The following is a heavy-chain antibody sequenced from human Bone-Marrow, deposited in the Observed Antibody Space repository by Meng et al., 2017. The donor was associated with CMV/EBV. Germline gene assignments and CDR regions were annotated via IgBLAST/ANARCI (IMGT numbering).Heavy chain of an antibody. CDR2: FYYSGTT. D-gene: IGHD1-26*01. Sequence: WVRQAPGKGLEWIGNFYYSGTTSYTPSLKSRVTISGDTSKNQFSLKLYSVTATDTAVYYCASGSALGYYGMDLWGQGTTVTVSS. CDR3: ASGSALGYYGMDL. V-gene: IGHV4-39*01. J-gene: IGHJ6*02.